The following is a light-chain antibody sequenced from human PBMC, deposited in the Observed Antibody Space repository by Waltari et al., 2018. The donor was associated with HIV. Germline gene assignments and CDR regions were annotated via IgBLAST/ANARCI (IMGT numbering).Light chain of an antibody. V-gene: IGKV1-8*01. CDR1: QGITTS. CDR2: TTS. Sequence: ALRMTQSPSSFSASVGDSVTIPCRASQGITTSLAWYQQQPGGAPRLLIHTTSTLESGVPSRFSGSGSGTEFTLTISCLQSEDVATYYCHQYHDFPFTFGPGTKVDIK. J-gene: IGKJ3*01. CDR3: HQYHDFPFT.